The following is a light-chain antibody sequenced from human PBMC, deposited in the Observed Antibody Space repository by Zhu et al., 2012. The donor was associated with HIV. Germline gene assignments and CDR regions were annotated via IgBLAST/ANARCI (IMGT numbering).Light chain of an antibody. Sequence: DPVTITCRASESIRRYLAWYQQRPGKAPKLLIYDASTLQSGVPSTFSGSGSGTEFNLTISSLQPEDFAIYYCQQLNTYPLFTFGPGTKVDIK. CDR1: ESIRRY. V-gene: IGKV1-9*01. CDR2: DAS. J-gene: IGKJ3*01. CDR3: QQLNTYPLFT.